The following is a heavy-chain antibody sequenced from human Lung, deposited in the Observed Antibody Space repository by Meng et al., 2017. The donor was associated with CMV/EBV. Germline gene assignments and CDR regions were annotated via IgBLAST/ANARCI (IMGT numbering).Heavy chain of an antibody. CDR1: GLILHDYT. J-gene: IGHJ6*02. Sequence: GGSLRLXXTASGLILHDYTMHWVRQVPGEGLEWVSSISSSSSYIYYADSVKGRLTISRDNAKNSLYRQMNSLRDEDTAVYDCARGETEWELLSYYYYYGMDVWGQGXTVTVSS. CDR2: ISSSSSYI. V-gene: IGHV3-21*01. CDR3: ARGETEWELLSYYYYYGMDV. D-gene: IGHD1-26*01.